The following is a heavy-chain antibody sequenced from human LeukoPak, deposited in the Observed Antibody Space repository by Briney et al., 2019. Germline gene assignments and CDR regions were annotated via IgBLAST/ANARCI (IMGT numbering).Heavy chain of an antibody. Sequence: LETLSLTCTVPGGSISSHYWSWIRQPPGKGLEWIGYMYDSVRTKDNPSLKSRVTLSADTSKNQFSLRLSSMTAADTAVYYCATIKRGNIYGYFDFWGQGILVTVSS. J-gene: IGHJ4*02. CDR2: MYDSVRT. CDR3: ATIKRGNIYGYFDF. V-gene: IGHV4-59*11. D-gene: IGHD5-18*01. CDR1: GGSISSHY.